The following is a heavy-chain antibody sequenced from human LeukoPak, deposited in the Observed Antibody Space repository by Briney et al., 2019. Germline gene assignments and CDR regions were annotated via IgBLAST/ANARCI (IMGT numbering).Heavy chain of an antibody. CDR1: GFTFSSYG. CDR3: ARDTPSSIAAAGTWPIDY. CDR2: IWYDGSNK. V-gene: IGHV3-33*01. J-gene: IGHJ4*02. D-gene: IGHD6-13*01. Sequence: PGRSLRLSCAASGFTFSSYGMHWVRQAPGKGLEWVSVIWYDGSNKYYADSVKGRFTISRDNSKNTLYLQMNSLRAEDTAVYYCARDTPSSIAAAGTWPIDYWGQGTLVTVSS.